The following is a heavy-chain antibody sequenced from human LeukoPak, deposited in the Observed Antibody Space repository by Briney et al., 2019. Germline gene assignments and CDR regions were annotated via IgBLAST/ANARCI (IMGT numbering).Heavy chain of an antibody. CDR3: ARDTYYYDSSGYYYPGGCDY. CDR1: GFTFSDYY. D-gene: IGHD3-22*01. V-gene: IGHV3-11*04. CDR2: ISTGGSTI. J-gene: IGHJ4*02. Sequence: GGSLRLSCAASGFTFSDYYMSWIRQAPGKGLQWVSYISTGGSTIYYADSVKGRFTISRDNAKNSLYLQMNSLRAEDTAVYYCARDTYYYDSSGYYYPGGCDYWGQGTLVTVSS.